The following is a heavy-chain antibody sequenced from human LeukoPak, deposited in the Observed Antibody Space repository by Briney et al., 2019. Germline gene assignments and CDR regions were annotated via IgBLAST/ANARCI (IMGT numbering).Heavy chain of an antibody. CDR1: GGSISSYY. D-gene: IGHD6-19*01. CDR2: IYYGGST. V-gene: IGHV4-59*08. Sequence: SETLSLTCTVSGGSISSYYWSWIRQPPGKGLEWIGYIYYGGSTNYNPSLKSRVTISVDTSKNQFSLKLSSVTAADTAVYYCARHSSGWYEVLWFDPWGQGTLVTVSS. CDR3: ARHSSGWYEVLWFDP. J-gene: IGHJ5*02.